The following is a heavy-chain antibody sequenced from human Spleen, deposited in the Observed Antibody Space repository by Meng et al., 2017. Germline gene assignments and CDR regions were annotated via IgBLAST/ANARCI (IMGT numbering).Heavy chain of an antibody. Sequence: ASVKVSCKVSGYTFTGYSMHWVRQAPGQGLEWMGWINPNSGGTNYAQKFQGRVTMTRDTSISTAYMELSRLRSDDTAVYYCARVLQGYYGSGSYYSGGMDVWGQGTTVTVSS. CDR2: INPNSGGT. J-gene: IGHJ6*02. CDR1: GYTFTGYS. D-gene: IGHD3-10*01. CDR3: ARVLQGYYGSGSYYSGGMDV. V-gene: IGHV1-2*02.